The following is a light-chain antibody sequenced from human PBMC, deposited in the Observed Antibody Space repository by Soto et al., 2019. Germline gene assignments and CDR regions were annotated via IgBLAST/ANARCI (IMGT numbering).Light chain of an antibody. V-gene: IGLV2-8*01. Sequence: QSVLTQPPSASGSTGQSVTISCAGTINDVGGYNYVSWYQQHPGKVPQLMIYQVTKRPSGVPDRFSASKSDTTASLTISWLQVEDEGDYYCMSYAGGNRFVFGTGTKVTVL. CDR1: INDVGGYNY. CDR3: MSYAGGNRFV. J-gene: IGLJ1*01. CDR2: QVT.